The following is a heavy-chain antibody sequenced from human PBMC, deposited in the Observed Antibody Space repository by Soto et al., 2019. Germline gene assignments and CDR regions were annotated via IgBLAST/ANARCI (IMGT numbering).Heavy chain of an antibody. CDR1: GGSISSRDYF. Sequence: SETLSLTCTVSGGSISSRDYFWSWIRQPPGKGLEWIGYISYSGSTFYNPSLKSRLTISIDTSKNQFSLKLSSVTAADTAVYYCARGRGSGSYSGSVFDLWGQGTLITVSS. CDR2: ISYSGST. D-gene: IGHD3-10*01. V-gene: IGHV4-30-4*01. J-gene: IGHJ4*02. CDR3: ARGRGSGSYSGSVFDL.